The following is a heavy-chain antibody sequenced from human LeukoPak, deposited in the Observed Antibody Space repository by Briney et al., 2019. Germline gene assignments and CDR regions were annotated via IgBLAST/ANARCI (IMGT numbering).Heavy chain of an antibody. V-gene: IGHV3-66*01. CDR1: GVSVSSNY. CDR2: IYSGGST. Sequence: GGSLRLSCAVSGVSVSSNYMCWARQAPGKGLEWVSVIYSGGSTYYADSVKGRFTISRDNSKNMQYLQMNSLRVEDTAMYYCAPHDWFESWGQGTLVTVSS. CDR3: APHDWFES. J-gene: IGHJ5*01.